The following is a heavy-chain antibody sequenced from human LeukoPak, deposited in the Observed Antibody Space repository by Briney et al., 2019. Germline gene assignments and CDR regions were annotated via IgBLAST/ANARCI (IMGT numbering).Heavy chain of an antibody. J-gene: IGHJ5*02. Sequence: PSETLSLTCTVSDEVITSNNWWSWIRQSPGKGLEWIGEIFHSGTTRYKASLESRVTMLLDRSKNQFSLRLNSVTAADTAVYFCARLRLSGGSFSVGWFDPWGQGIQVTVSS. V-gene: IGHV4-4*02. CDR1: DEVITSNNW. D-gene: IGHD1-26*01. CDR2: IFHSGTT. CDR3: ARLRLSGGSFSVGWFDP.